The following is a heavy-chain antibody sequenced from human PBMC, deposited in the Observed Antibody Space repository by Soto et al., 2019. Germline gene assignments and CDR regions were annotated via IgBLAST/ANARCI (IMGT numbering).Heavy chain of an antibody. D-gene: IGHD3-22*01. CDR3: ATSSHYYDSSGYSDAFDL. CDR2: INHSGST. Sequence: QVQLQQWGAGLLKPSETLSLTCAVYGGSFSGYYWRWIRQPPGKGLEWIGEINHSGSTNYNPSLNSRVTISVDTSKNQFSLKLSSVTAADTAVYYCATSSHYYDSSGYSDAFDLWGQGTMVTVSS. CDR1: GGSFSGYY. J-gene: IGHJ3*01. V-gene: IGHV4-34*01.